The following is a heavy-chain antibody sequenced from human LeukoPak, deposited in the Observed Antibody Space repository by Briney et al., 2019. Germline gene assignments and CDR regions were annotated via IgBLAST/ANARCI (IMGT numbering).Heavy chain of an antibody. CDR2: INPNSGGT. CDR3: ARVHCTNGVCYLFDY. J-gene: IGHJ4*02. V-gene: IGHV1-2*06. D-gene: IGHD2-8*01. CDR1: GYTFTGYY. Sequence: ASVKVSCKASGYTFTGYYMHWVRQAPGQGLEWMGRINPNSGGTNYAQKFQDRVTMTRDTSISTAYMELSRLRSDDTAVYYCARVHCTNGVCYLFDYWGQGTLVTVSS.